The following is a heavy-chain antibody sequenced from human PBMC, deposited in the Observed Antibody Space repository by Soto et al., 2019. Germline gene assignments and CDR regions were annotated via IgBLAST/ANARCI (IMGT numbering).Heavy chain of an antibody. Sequence: GGSLRLSWEASGFTFSSYSMNWVRQAPGKGLEWVSYISSTGSTIYYADSVKGRFTISRDNAKNSLYLQMNSLRDADTAVYYCARDSCTNTICAADYWGQGTLVTVSS. J-gene: IGHJ4*02. CDR3: ARDSCTNTICAADY. CDR1: GFTFSSYS. CDR2: ISSTGSTI. V-gene: IGHV3-48*02. D-gene: IGHD2-2*01.